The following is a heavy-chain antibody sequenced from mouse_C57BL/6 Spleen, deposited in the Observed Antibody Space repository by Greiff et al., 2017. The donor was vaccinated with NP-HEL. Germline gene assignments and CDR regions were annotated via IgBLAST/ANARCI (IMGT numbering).Heavy chain of an antibody. CDR1: GYAFSSSW. D-gene: IGHD3-3*01. V-gene: IGHV1-82*01. J-gene: IGHJ3*01. CDR3: ASRGDLSFAY. CDR2: IYPGDGDT. Sequence: QVQLQQSGPELVKPGASVKISCKASGYAFSSSWMNWVKQRPGKGLEWIGRIYPGDGDTNYNGKFKGKATLTADKSSSTAYMQLSSLTSEDSAVYLRASRGDLSFAYWGQGTLVTVSA.